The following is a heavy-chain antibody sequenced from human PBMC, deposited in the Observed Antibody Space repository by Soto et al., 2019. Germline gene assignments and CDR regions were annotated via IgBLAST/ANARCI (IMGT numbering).Heavy chain of an antibody. V-gene: IGHV4-4*07. CDR3: ARGSLQFDP. CDR2: IYPIGNT. Sequence: PSETLSITCTVSVASLSSYYWSWIRQPAGKGLEWIGRIYPIGNTNYKSSLKSRVTMSVDTSKNQFSLKLSSLTAADTAVYYCARGSLQFDPWGQGTLVTVSS. J-gene: IGHJ5*02. CDR1: VASLSSYY.